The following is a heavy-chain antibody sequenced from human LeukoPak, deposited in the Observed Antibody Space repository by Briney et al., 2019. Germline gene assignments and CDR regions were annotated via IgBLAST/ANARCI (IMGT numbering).Heavy chain of an antibody. V-gene: IGHV4-39*01. CDR1: GGSISSSSYY. Sequence: SETLSLTCTVSGGSISSSSYYWGWIRQPPGKGLEWIGSIYYSGSTYYNPSLKSRVTISVDTSKNQFSLKLSSVTAADTAVYYCARHKLRVGATTYFDYWGQGTLVTVSS. CDR2: IYYSGST. CDR3: ARHKLRVGATTYFDY. D-gene: IGHD1-26*01. J-gene: IGHJ4*02.